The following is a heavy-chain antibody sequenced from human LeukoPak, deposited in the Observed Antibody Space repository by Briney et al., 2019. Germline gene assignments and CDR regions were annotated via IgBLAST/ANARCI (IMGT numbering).Heavy chain of an antibody. CDR2: INADGSTT. CDR1: GFTFGNSW. D-gene: IGHD1-14*01. V-gene: IGHV3-74*01. CDR3: VVVVEPPDSDGFDV. J-gene: IGHJ3*01. Sequence: GVLRLSCAASGFTFGNSWVHWVRQAPGKGLVRVSLINADGSTTTYADSVKGRFTISRDNARNTLSLQMNSPTIEDTAVYYCVVVVEPPDSDGFDVWGQGTKITVSS.